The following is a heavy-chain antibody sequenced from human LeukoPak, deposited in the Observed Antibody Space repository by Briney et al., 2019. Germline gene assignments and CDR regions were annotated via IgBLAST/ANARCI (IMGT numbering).Heavy chain of an antibody. CDR1: GGTFSSYA. CDR2: IIPIFGTA. Sequence: ASVKVSCKASGGTFSSYAISWVRQAPGQGLEWMGGIIPIFGTAKYAQKFQGRVTITTDESTSTAYMELSSLRSEDTAVYYCARGTGDLLGYWGQGTLVTVSS. V-gene: IGHV1-69*05. CDR3: ARGTGDLLGY. J-gene: IGHJ4*02. D-gene: IGHD7-27*01.